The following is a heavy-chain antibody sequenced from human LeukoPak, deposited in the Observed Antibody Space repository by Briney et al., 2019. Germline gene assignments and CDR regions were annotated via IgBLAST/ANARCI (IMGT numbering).Heavy chain of an antibody. Sequence: SETLSLTCTASGGSISTYYWSWIRQPAGKGLEWIGRIYTSGSTNYNPSLKSRVTMSVDTSKNQFSLKLSSVTAADTAVYYCARGYGDYIWFDPWGQGTLVTVSS. D-gene: IGHD4-17*01. CDR2: IYTSGST. CDR3: ARGYGDYIWFDP. V-gene: IGHV4-4*07. CDR1: GGSISTYY. J-gene: IGHJ5*02.